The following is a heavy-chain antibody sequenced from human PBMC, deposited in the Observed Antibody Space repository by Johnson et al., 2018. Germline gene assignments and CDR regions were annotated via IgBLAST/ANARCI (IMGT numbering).Heavy chain of an antibody. V-gene: IGHV3-30*03. CDR2: ISYDGSNK. CDR1: GFTFSSYG. D-gene: IGHD3-10*01. Sequence: QVQLVQSGGGVVQPGRSLRLSCAASGFTFSSYGMHWVRQAPGKGLEWVAVISYDGSNKYYADSVKGRFTISRDNSKNTLSLQMNSLRAEDTAVYYCARDLTYGSGTDYYYYGMDVWGQGTTVTVSS. CDR3: ARDLTYGSGTDYYYYGMDV. J-gene: IGHJ6*02.